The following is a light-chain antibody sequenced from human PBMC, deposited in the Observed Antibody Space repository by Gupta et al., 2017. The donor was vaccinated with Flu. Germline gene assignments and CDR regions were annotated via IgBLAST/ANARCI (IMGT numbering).Light chain of an antibody. J-gene: IGLJ2*01. CDR2: DNN. CDR3: QSCDSRLSVSG. Sequence: QSVLTHPPSVSGAPVQRVTISCTGSSSNIGAGYLGHWYQHLPGTAHKILVQDNNNRPSGVPDRFSGSKSGTSASLAITGLQADDETEYYCQSCDSRLSVSGFVGGTKLTVL. CDR1: SSNIGAGYL. V-gene: IGLV1-40*01.